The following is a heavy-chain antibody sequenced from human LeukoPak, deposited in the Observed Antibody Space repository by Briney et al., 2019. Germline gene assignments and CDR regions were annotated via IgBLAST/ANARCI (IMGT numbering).Heavy chain of an antibody. V-gene: IGHV4-39*01. J-gene: IGHJ4*02. Sequence: SETLSLTCTVSGGSISSSSYYWGWIRQPPGKGLEWIGSIYYSGSTYYNPSLKSRVTISVDTSKNQCSLKLSSVTAADTAVYYCARLGLHLDYWGQGTLVTVSS. D-gene: IGHD4-11*01. CDR2: IYYSGST. CDR3: ARLGLHLDY. CDR1: GGSISSSSYY.